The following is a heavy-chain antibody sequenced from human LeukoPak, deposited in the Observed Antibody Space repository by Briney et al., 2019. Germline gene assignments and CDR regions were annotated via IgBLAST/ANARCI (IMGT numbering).Heavy chain of an antibody. D-gene: IGHD5-24*01. Sequence: KPSETLSLTCTVSGGSISSGGYYWSWIRPHPGKGLEWIGYIYNSGRTYYNPSLKSRVTISVDTSKKQVSLKLSSVTAADTAVYCCARVRGRWLQFLDLWGRGTLVTVSS. V-gene: IGHV4-31*02. CDR3: ARVRGRWLQFLDL. J-gene: IGHJ2*01. CDR1: GGSISSGGYY. CDR2: IYNSGRT.